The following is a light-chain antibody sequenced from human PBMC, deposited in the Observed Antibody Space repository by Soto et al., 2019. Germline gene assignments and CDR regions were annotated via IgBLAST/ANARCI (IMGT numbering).Light chain of an antibody. CDR2: LAS. Sequence: IQMTQSPSSLSAAVGDRVTISFRAARDVSRWLAWYQHRPGEAPKLLIYLASTLQSGVPSRFSGSGSGTEFNLTISGLQTEDFATYYCQQAKSFPRSFGQGTKVDIK. CDR3: QQAKSFPRS. CDR1: RDVSRW. J-gene: IGKJ1*01. V-gene: IGKV1-12*01.